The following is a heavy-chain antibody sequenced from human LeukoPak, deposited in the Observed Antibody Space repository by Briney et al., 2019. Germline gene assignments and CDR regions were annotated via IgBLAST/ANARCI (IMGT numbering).Heavy chain of an antibody. V-gene: IGHV3-7*01. Sequence: PGGSLRLSCAASGFTFGSYWMSRVRQAPGKGLEWVANMDLDGSEKYYVDSVKGRFTISRDNAKNSLYLQMNSLRAEDTAVYYCAREDHSKYEYWGQGTLVTVSS. J-gene: IGHJ4*02. CDR2: MDLDGSEK. D-gene: IGHD4-11*01. CDR1: GFTFGSYW. CDR3: AREDHSKYEY.